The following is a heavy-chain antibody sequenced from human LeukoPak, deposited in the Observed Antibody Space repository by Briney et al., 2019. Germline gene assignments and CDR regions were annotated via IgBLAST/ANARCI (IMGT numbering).Heavy chain of an antibody. D-gene: IGHD6-19*01. CDR3: TKLKGWYGDGYFDY. J-gene: IGHJ4*02. Sequence: GGSLRLSCAASGFSVSGKYMSWVRQPAGKGLEWVSVIYSGGTTFYAASVKGRFTISRDNSKNTLYLQMNSLRPDDTAVYYCTKLKGWYGDGYFDYWGPGILVTVSS. CDR1: GFSVSGKY. CDR2: IYSGGTT. V-gene: IGHV3-53*01.